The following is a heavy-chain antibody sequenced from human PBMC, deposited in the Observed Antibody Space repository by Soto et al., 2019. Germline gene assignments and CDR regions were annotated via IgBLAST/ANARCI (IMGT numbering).Heavy chain of an antibody. CDR1: GRSISTGGYS. CDR3: YSGPIGDYTDGFDY. Sequence: PSEIVSLSWTVSGRSISTGGYSCSWIRHPPAKGLEWIGYIYHSGSTYYNPSLKSRVPISVDRSENQFSLKLGSVTAADTAVYYRYSGPIGDYTDGFDYWGKGTLVTVSS. J-gene: IGHJ4*02. CDR2: IYHSGST. V-gene: IGHV4-30-2*01. D-gene: IGHD4-17*01.